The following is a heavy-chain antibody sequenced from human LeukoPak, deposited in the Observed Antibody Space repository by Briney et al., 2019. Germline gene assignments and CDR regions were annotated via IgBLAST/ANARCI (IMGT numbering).Heavy chain of an antibody. V-gene: IGHV4-34*01. CDR2: INHSGST. J-gene: IGHJ6*04. Sequence: SETLSLTCAVYGGSFSGYYWSWIRQPPGKGLEWIGEINHSGSTNYNPSLKSRVTISVVTSKNQFSLKLSSVTAADTAVYYCARFTLNYYYGMDVWGKGTTVTVSS. CDR3: ARFTLNYYYGMDV. CDR1: GGSFSGYY.